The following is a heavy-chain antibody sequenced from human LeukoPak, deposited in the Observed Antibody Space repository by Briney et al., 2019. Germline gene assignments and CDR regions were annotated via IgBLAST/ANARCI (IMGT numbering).Heavy chain of an antibody. J-gene: IGHJ4*02. CDR3: ARQHGDYDFDY. CDR1: GGSISSSSYY. Sequence: SETLSLTCAVSGGSISSSSYYWGWIRQPPRKGLEWIGSIYYSGSTYYNPSLKSRVTISVDTSKNQFSLKLSSVTAADTAVYYCARQHGDYDFDYWGQGTLVTVSS. CDR2: IYYSGST. V-gene: IGHV4-39*01. D-gene: IGHD4-17*01.